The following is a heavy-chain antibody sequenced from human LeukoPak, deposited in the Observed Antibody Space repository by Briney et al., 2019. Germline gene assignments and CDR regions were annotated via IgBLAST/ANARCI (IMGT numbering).Heavy chain of an antibody. CDR3: ARGGGYNYRSIDY. J-gene: IGHJ4*02. V-gene: IGHV4-39*01. D-gene: IGHD5-24*01. CDR1: GGSISSTTYY. CDR2: IYKTGST. Sequence: PSETLSLTCTVSGGSISSTTYYWAWIRQPPGKGLEWIGSIYKTGSTNYRPSLKSRVFISVDTSNNQFSLKLNSVTAADTAVYYCARGGGYNYRSIDYWGQGTLVTVSS.